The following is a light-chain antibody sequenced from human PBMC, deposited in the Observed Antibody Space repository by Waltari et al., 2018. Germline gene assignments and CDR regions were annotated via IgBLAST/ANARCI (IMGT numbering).Light chain of an antibody. V-gene: IGKV3-20*01. CDR2: GAS. CDR1: QSVSRF. Sequence: EIVLTQSPGTLSLSPGDRGTLSCRASQSVSRFLPWYQQKPGQAPRLLIYGASTRATGIPDRFSGSGSGTDFSLTSSRLEPEDFAVYYCQKYDRLPATFGQGTKVEIK. J-gene: IGKJ1*01. CDR3: QKYDRLPAT.